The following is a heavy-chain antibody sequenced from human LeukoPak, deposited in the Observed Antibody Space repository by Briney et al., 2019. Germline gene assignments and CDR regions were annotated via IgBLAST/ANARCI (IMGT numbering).Heavy chain of an antibody. J-gene: IGHJ4*02. V-gene: IGHV1-2*02. Sequence: ASVKVSCKASGDTFTSYAMHWVRQAPGQGLEWMGWIDPNTGDSNYVQKFQGRVTMTRDTSISTAYMELSRLRSDDTAFYYCATLTQSLWGQGTLVTVSS. CDR2: IDPNTGDS. CDR3: ATLTQSL. D-gene: IGHD1-14*01. CDR1: GDTFTSYA.